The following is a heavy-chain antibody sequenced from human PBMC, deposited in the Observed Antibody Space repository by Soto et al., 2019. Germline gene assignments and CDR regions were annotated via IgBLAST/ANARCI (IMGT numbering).Heavy chain of an antibody. CDR2: ISAYNGNT. Sequence: ASVKVSCKASGYTFTNYALSWVRQAPGQGLEWMGWISAYNGNTNYAQKLQGRVTMTTDTSTSTAYMELRSLRSDDTAVYYCARDRVGVAATGYDYWGQGTLVTVSS. D-gene: IGHD6-13*01. J-gene: IGHJ4*02. CDR1: GYTFTNYA. V-gene: IGHV1-18*01. CDR3: ARDRVGVAATGYDY.